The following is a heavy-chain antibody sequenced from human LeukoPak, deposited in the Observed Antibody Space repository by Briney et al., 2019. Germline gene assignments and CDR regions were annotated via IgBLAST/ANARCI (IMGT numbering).Heavy chain of an antibody. CDR3: AKESKYGENDY. D-gene: IGHD4-17*01. Sequence: GGSLRLSCEASGFTFHDYGFHWVRQAPGKGLEWVAVISYDGSNKYYADSVKGRFTISRDNSKNTLYLQMNSLRAEDTAVYYCAKESKYGENDYWGQGTLVTVSS. CDR1: GFTFHDYG. V-gene: IGHV3-30*18. J-gene: IGHJ4*02. CDR2: ISYDGSNK.